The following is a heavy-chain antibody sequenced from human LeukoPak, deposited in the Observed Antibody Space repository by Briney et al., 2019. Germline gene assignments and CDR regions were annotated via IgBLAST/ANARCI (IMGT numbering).Heavy chain of an antibody. CDR3: ARDSYQDYYGRFDP. D-gene: IGHD3-10*01. CDR2: IWDDGNNK. J-gene: IGHJ5*02. CDR1: GFTFSTYA. Sequence: GGSLRLSCAASGFTFSTYAMSWVRQAPGKRLEWVAVIWDDGNNKRYANSVNGRFTISRDNSENTLYLQMNGLTAEDTAMYYCARDSYQDYYGRFDPWGQGTLVIVSS. V-gene: IGHV3-33*08.